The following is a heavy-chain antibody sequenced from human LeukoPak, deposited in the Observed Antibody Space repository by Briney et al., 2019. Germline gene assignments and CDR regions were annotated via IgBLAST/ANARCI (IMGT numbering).Heavy chain of an antibody. CDR1: GGSISSYY. V-gene: IGHV4-59*01. CDR3: ARTPYSYGTDYYFDY. CDR2: IYYSGST. J-gene: IGHJ4*02. Sequence: KPSETLSLTCTVSGGSISSYYWSWIRQPPGKGLEWIGYIYYSGSTNYNPSLKSRVTISVDTSKNQFSLKLSSVTAADTAVYYCARTPYSYGTDYYFDYWGQGTLVTVSS. D-gene: IGHD5-18*01.